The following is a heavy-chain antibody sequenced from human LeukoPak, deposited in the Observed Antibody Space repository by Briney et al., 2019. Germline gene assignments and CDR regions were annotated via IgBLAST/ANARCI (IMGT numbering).Heavy chain of an antibody. CDR3: AKDKSYFDSTGYRYFDY. CDR1: GFTFSSYG. CDR2: ISYDGSNK. D-gene: IGHD3-22*01. Sequence: SGGSLRLSCAASGFTFSSYGMHWVRQAPGKGLEWVAVISYDGSNKYYADSVKGRFTLSRDNSKNTLYLQMNSLRPEDTAVYYCAKDKSYFDSTGYRYFDYWGQETLVTVSS. V-gene: IGHV3-30*18. J-gene: IGHJ4*02.